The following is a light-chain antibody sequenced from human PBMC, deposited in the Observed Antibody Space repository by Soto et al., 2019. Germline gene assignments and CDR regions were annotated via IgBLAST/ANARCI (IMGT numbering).Light chain of an antibody. Sequence: DIQMTQSPSSLSASVGDRVTITCRASQSISSYLNWYQQKPGKAPKLLIYAASSLQSGVPSRFSGSGSGTEFTLTISSLQPEDIATYYCLQHNVYPRTFGQGDQGGYQT. CDR1: QSISSY. V-gene: IGKV1-17*01. J-gene: IGKJ1*01. CDR3: LQHNVYPRT. CDR2: AAS.